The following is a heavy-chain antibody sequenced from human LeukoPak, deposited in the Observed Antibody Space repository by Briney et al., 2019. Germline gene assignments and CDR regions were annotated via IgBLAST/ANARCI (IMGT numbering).Heavy chain of an antibody. CDR1: GFSLSTSGMC. D-gene: IGHD1-26*01. CDR3: ARILGPKYSGSFYDY. CDR2: IDWDDDK. V-gene: IGHV2-70*11. Sequence: SGPTLVNPTQTLTLTCTFSGFSLSTSGMCVSWIRQPPGKALEWLARIDWDDDKYYSTSLKTRLTISKDTSKNQVVLTMTNMDPVDTATYYCARILGPKYSGSFYDYWGQGTLVTVSS. J-gene: IGHJ4*02.